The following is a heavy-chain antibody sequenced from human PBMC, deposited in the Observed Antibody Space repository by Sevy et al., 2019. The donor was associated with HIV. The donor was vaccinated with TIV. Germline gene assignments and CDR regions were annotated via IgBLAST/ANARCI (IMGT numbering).Heavy chain of an antibody. D-gene: IGHD3-22*01. CDR2: MYFSGSA. V-gene: IGHV4-39*01. Sequence: SETLSLTCTVSGGAISSSSYCWGWIRQPPGKGLEWIGSMYFSGSAYYNPSLKGRVTMSVDASKKQFSLKLSSVTAADSAVYYCASQWDTTGYYYAWGQGTLVTVSS. J-gene: IGHJ5*02. CDR3: ASQWDTTGYYYA. CDR1: GGAISSSSYC.